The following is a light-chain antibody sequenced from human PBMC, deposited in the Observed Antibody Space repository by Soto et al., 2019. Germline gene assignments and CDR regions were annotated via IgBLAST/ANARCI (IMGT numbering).Light chain of an antibody. CDR1: SSDVGTYSF. CDR2: DVS. CDR3: SSYTSSTAG. V-gene: IGLV2-14*03. Sequence: QSALTQPASVSGSPGQSIAISCTGTSSDVGTYSFVSWYQQHPGKAPKLLIYDVSNRLSGVSDRFSGSKSGNTASLTISGLQAEDEADYYCSSYTSSTAGFGGGTKVTVL. J-gene: IGLJ2*01.